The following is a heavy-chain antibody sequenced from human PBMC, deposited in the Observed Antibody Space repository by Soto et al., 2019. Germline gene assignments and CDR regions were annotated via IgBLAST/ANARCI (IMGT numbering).Heavy chain of an antibody. D-gene: IGHD2-15*01. CDR2: VHSGGTT. J-gene: IGHJ5*02. V-gene: IGHV4-59*01. CDR3: AKGVMACSWYNWFDP. CDR1: GGPFGGYY. Sequence: QVQLQESGPGLVKTSETLSLTCTVSGGPFGGYYWSWIRQPPGKGLEWIGYVHSGGTTRYNPSLETRVTMSIDTSTNQFSLSLSSVTAADSGVYFCAKGVMACSWYNWFDPWGQGTLVAVTS.